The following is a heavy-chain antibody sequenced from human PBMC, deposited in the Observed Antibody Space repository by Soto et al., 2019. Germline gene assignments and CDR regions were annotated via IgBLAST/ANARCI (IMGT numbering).Heavy chain of an antibody. CDR3: ARAPHGMDV. CDR1: GFTLSNYW. J-gene: IGHJ6*02. Sequence: EVQLEESGGGLVRPGGSLRLSCAASGFTLSNYWMNWVRQAPGKGLEWVANIKQDGSEQYYVDSVKGRFTISRDNAKNSLYLQMNSLRDEDTAVYYCARAPHGMDVWGQGTTVTVSS. V-gene: IGHV3-7*03. CDR2: IKQDGSEQ.